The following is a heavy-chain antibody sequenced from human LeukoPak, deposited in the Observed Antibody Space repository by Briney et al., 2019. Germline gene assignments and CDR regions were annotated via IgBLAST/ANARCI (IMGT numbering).Heavy chain of an antibody. V-gene: IGHV3-21*01. CDR2: ISSSSSYI. CDR3: ARDNEAAAGTVDY. J-gene: IGHJ4*02. Sequence: GGSLRLSCAASGFTFSSYSMNWVRQTPGKGLEWVSSISSSSSYIYYADSVKGRFTISRDNAKNSLYLQMNSLRAEDTAVYYCARDNEAAAGTVDYWGQGTLVTVSS. D-gene: IGHD6-13*01. CDR1: GFTFSSYS.